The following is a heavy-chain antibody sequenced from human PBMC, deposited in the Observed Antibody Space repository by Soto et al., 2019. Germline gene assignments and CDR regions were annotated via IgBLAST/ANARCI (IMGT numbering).Heavy chain of an antibody. V-gene: IGHV4-34*01. Sequence: SGTPSATRPVFGGSLSGYDWGWVPPPPGEGVGGDGGINHSGSTNYNPSLKSRVTISVDTSKNQFSLKLSSVTAADTAVYYCARTCSGASCLIGGRVADRSYYMDVWGKGTTVTVSS. J-gene: IGHJ6*03. CDR1: GGSLSGYD. CDR3: ARTCSGASCLIGGRVADRSYYMDV. D-gene: IGHD2-15*01. CDR2: INHSGST.